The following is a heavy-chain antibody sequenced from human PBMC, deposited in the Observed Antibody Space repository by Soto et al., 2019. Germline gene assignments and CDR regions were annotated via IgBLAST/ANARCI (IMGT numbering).Heavy chain of an antibody. Sequence: ASVKVSCKASGYTFTSNYMHWVRQAPGQGLEWMGIINPSGGSTSYAQKFQGRVTMTRDTSTSTVYMELSSLRSEDTAVYYCARDRSRNSATGSPFDYSGEGTLVTVSS. CDR1: GYTFTSNY. V-gene: IGHV1-46*03. J-gene: IGHJ4*02. D-gene: IGHD1-26*01. CDR2: INPSGGST. CDR3: ARDRSRNSATGSPFDY.